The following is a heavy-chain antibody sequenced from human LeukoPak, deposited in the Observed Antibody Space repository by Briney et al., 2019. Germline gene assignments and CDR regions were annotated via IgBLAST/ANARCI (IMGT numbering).Heavy chain of an antibody. CDR1: GGSISSYY. V-gene: IGHV4-4*07. D-gene: IGHD3-3*01. J-gene: IGHJ5*02. Sequence: SETLSLTCTVSGGSISSYYWSWIRQPAGKGLEWIGRIYTSGSTNYNTSLKSRVTMSVDTSKNQFSLKLSSVTAADTAVYYCARVTEAGSYDFWSGVSWFDPWGQGTLVTVSS. CDR3: ARVTEAGSYDFWSGVSWFDP. CDR2: IYTSGST.